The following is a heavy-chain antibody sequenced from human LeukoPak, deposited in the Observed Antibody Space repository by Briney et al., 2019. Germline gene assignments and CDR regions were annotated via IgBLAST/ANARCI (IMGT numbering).Heavy chain of an antibody. Sequence: SVKVSCKASGGTFSSYAISWVRQAPGQGLEWMGGIIPIFGTANYAQKFQGRVTITADESTSTAYMELSSLRSEDTAVYYCARGYRDTIGYYYGSGNYYYYYMDVWGKGTTVTISS. D-gene: IGHD3-10*01. CDR3: ARGYRDTIGYYYGSGNYYYYYMDV. CDR2: IIPIFGTA. CDR1: GGTFSSYA. V-gene: IGHV1-69*13. J-gene: IGHJ6*03.